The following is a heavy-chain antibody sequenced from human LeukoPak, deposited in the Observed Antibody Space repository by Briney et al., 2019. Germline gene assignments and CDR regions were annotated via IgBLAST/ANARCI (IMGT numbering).Heavy chain of an antibody. CDR1: GGSIGSGDYY. J-gene: IGHJ3*02. Sequence: SETLSLTCTVSGGSIGSGDYYCSWIRQPPGKGLEWIGYIYDSGSAYYNPSLKSRVTISVDTSKNQLSLKLSSVTAADTAVYYCARGQSDAFDIWGQGTMVTVSS. CDR3: ARGQSDAFDI. V-gene: IGHV4-30-4*01. CDR2: IYDSGSA.